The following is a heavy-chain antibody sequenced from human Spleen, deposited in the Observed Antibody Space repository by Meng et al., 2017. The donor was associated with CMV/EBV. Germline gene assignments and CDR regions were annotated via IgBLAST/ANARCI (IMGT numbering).Heavy chain of an antibody. V-gene: IGHV3-11*01. CDR2: ISRSGNTT. J-gene: IGHJ5*02. CDR3: ASGGYSYNYGAYDS. D-gene: IGHD5-18*01. CDR1: GFTFSDYY. Sequence: SGFTFSDYYMSWIRQAPGKGLEWLSFISRSGNTTYYADSVKGRLTISRDNAKSSLYLQMNSLRAEDTAVYYCASGGYSYNYGAYDSWGQGTLVTVSS.